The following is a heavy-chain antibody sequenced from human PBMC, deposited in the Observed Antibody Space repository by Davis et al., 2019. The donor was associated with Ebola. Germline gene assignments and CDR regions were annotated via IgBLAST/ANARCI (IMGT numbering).Heavy chain of an antibody. J-gene: IGHJ4*02. CDR2: IYSGGST. CDR1: GFTVSSNY. D-gene: IGHD6-13*01. V-gene: IGHV3-53*01. Sequence: GESLKISCAASGFTVSSNYMSWVRQAPGKGLEWVSVIYSGGSTYYADSVKGRFTISRDNSKNTLYLQMNSLRAEDTAVYYCARSAIAAAAHGDYWGQGTLVTVSS. CDR3: ARSAIAAAAHGDY.